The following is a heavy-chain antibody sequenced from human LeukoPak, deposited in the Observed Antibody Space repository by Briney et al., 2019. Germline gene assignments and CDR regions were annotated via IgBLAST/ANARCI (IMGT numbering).Heavy chain of an antibody. CDR2: ISAYNGNT. CDR3: ATDRDPTDYGMDV. J-gene: IGHJ6*02. V-gene: IGHV1-18*01. D-gene: IGHD3-10*01. Sequence: APVKVSCKASGYTFTSYGITWVRQAPGQGLEWMGWISAYNGNTNYAQKLQGRVTMTTDTSTSTAYMELRSLRSDDTAVYYCATDRDPTDYGMDVWGQGTTVTVSS. CDR1: GYTFTSYG.